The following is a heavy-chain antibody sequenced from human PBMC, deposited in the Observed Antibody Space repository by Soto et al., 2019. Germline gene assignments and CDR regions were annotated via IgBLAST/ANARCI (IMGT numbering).Heavy chain of an antibody. Sequence: PGGSLRLSCAASGFTVSSNYMSWVRQAPGKGLEWVSVIYSGGSTYYADSVKGRFTISRDNSKNTLYLQMNSLRAEDTAVYYCARDHYGSGRYYDYWGQGTLVTVSS. J-gene: IGHJ4*02. V-gene: IGHV3-66*01. CDR2: IYSGGST. CDR3: ARDHYGSGRYYDY. CDR1: GFTVSSNY. D-gene: IGHD3-10*01.